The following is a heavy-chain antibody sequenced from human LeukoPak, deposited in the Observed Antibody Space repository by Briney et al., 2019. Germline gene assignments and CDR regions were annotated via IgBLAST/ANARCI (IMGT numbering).Heavy chain of an antibody. CDR1: GASITNYY. Sequence: SETLSLTCTVSGASITNYYWNWIRQPPGKGLEWIGFFYKTGSTNYSPSSRRPVSISLDTPKSHFSLKLDSVTAADTAVYYCARNDNGRGDVNWSDPWSQKTLVTVSS. J-gene: IGHJ5*02. D-gene: IGHD2-8*01. CDR2: FYKTGST. V-gene: IGHV4-59*01. CDR3: ARNDNGRGDVNWSDP.